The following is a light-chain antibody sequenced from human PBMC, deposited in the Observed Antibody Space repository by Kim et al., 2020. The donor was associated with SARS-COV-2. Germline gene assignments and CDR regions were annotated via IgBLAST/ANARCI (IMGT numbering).Light chain of an antibody. CDR2: RAS. V-gene: IGKV1-5*03. CDR1: QSVNTW. J-gene: IGKJ1*01. CDR3: QQYYIYWT. Sequence: DIQMTQSPSTLSASVGDRVTITCRASQSVNTWLAWHQQKSGKAPKLLIYRASSLESGVPSRFSGSGSGTEFTLTINSLQPDDFATYYCQQYYIYWTFGQGTKVDIK.